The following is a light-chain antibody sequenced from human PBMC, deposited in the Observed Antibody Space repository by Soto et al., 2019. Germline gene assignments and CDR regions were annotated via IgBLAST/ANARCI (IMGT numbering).Light chain of an antibody. J-gene: IGLJ2*01. V-gene: IGLV1-40*01. CDR1: SSNIGASYH. CDR2: GNN. Sequence: QSVLTQPPSVSGAPGQRVTIPCTGSSSNIGASYHVHWYQQLPGTAPKLLIYGNNNRPSGVPDRFSGSRSGTSASLAITGLQAEDDADYYCQSYDSSLSVVFGGGTKLTVL. CDR3: QSYDSSLSVV.